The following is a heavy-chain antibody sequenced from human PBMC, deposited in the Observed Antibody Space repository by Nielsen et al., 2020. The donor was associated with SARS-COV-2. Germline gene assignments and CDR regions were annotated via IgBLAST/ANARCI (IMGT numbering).Heavy chain of an antibody. CDR2: ISSSSSYI. D-gene: IGHD3-10*01. Sequence: GGSLRHSCAASGFTFTTYTMNWVRQAPGKGLEWVSAISSSSSYIYYADSVKGRFTMSRDNSKNTLFLQMDSLRPEDTAVYYCAALGEMLLVLSYGMDVWGQGTTVSVSS. J-gene: IGHJ6*02. CDR1: GFTFTTYT. CDR3: AALGEMLLVLSYGMDV. V-gene: IGHV3-21*01.